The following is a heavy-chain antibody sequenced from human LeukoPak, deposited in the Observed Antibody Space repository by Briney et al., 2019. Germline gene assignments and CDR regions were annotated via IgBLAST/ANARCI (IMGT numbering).Heavy chain of an antibody. J-gene: IGHJ4*02. CDR3: TRALDSDY. Sequence: GGSLRLSCTGSGFVLGDAHMSWVRQAPGKGLDWVGFIRRKASGGATQYAASVKGRFTISRDDSKSIAYLQMNSLRTDDPALYDCTRALDSDYWGQGTLVTVSS. CDR2: IRRKASGGAT. CDR1: GFVLGDAH. V-gene: IGHV3-49*04.